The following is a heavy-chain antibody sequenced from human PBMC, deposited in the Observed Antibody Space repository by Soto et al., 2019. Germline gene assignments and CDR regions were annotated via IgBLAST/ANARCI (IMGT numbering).Heavy chain of an antibody. CDR1: GDSIKTETW. V-gene: IGHV4-4*02. J-gene: IGHJ5*01. CDR3: AREGRLHWFES. CDR2: IKTTGDA. Sequence: QVHLQESGPGLVKPSETLSLTCAVSGDSIKTETWWSWLRKLPGTGLEWIGEIKTTGDANANPALRSRVSMSVDRTKNQFFLNLRSVSAADTAVYFCAREGRLHWFESWGQGTLVTVSS.